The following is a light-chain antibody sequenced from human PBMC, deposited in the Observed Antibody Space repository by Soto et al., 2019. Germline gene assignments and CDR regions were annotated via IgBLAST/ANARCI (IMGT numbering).Light chain of an antibody. J-gene: IGKJ4*01. Sequence: EIVMAQSPATLSVSPGEGATLSCRASQSVRGNLAWYQQKPGQGPRLLIYGASTRDSGIPTRFSGAGSGAEFTLTISSLQSEDSAVYFCQQYIDWTRTFGGGTRVEIK. CDR2: GAS. V-gene: IGKV3D-15*01. CDR1: QSVRGN. CDR3: QQYIDWTRT.